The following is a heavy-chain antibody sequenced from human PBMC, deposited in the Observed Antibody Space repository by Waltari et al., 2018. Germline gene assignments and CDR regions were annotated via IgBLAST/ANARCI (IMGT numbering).Heavy chain of an antibody. CDR2: IYYSGST. D-gene: IGHD3-16*02. CDR1: GGSISSSSYY. J-gene: IGHJ3*02. CDR3: ARHNYDYVWGSYRLDAFDI. Sequence: QLQLQESGPGLVKPSETLSLTCTVSGGSISSSSYYWGWIRQPPGKGLEWIGSIYYSGSTYYNPSLKSRGTISVDTSKNQFSLKLSSVTAADTAVYYCARHNYDYVWGSYRLDAFDIWGQGTMVTVSS. V-gene: IGHV4-39*01.